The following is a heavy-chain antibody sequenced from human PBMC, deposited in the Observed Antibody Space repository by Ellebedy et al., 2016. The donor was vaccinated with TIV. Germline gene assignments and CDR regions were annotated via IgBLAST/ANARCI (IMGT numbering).Heavy chain of an antibody. D-gene: IGHD3-10*01. CDR2: IYYSGNS. V-gene: IGHV4-59*02. CDR3: ARDSGSYYRFDE. J-gene: IGHJ4*02. Sequence: SETLSLXXSVSGDSVSTYYWSWIRQAPGKGLEWIGYIYYSGNSNYNPSLKSRATISIATSKNQFSLKLTSVTAADTAVYYCARDSGSYYRFDEWGQGTLVTVSS. CDR1: GDSVSTYY.